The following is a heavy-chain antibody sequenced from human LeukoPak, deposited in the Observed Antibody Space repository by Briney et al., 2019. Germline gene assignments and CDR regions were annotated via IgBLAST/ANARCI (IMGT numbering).Heavy chain of an antibody. CDR2: ISSSSTFI. V-gene: IGHV3-21*01. CDR3: AGAYCGGDCYSGVAFDI. D-gene: IGHD2-21*02. Sequence: GGSLRLSCAASGFPFSSHSMNWVRQAPGKGLEWVSYISSSSTFIFYADSVKGRFTISRDNAKNSLYLQVNSLRAEDTAVYYCAGAYCGGDCYSGVAFDIWGQGTMVTVSS. J-gene: IGHJ3*02. CDR1: GFPFSSHS.